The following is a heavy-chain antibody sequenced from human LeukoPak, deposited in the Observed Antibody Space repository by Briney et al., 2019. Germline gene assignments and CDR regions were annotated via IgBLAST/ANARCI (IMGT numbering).Heavy chain of an antibody. CDR2: IYPGESIYASENT. D-gene: IGHD1-26*01. CDR1: GVSISAYY. J-gene: IGHJ4*02. CDR3: ARAPHSGSYYGIDY. V-gene: IGHV4-4*07. Sequence: SETLSLTCSVSGVSISAYYWSWIRQPAVKGLEWIGRIYPGESIYASENTNYNPSLKSRVSMSGDTSKNQVSLKLRSVTAADTAVYYCARAPHSGSYYGIDYWGQGTLVTVSS.